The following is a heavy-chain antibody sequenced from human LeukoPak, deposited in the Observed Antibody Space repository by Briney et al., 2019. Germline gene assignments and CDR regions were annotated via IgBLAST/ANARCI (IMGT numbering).Heavy chain of an antibody. CDR3: VRRKSEGSRLGELSPRGSGMDV. V-gene: IGHV3-48*01. CDR1: GFTFSSYS. J-gene: IGHJ6*02. D-gene: IGHD3-16*02. Sequence: GGSLRLSCAASGFTFSSYSMNWVRQAPGKGLEWVSYISSSSSTIYYADSVKGRFTISRDNAKNSLYLQMNSLRAEDTAVYYCVRRKSEGSRLGELSPRGSGMDVWGQGTTVTVSS. CDR2: ISSSSSTI.